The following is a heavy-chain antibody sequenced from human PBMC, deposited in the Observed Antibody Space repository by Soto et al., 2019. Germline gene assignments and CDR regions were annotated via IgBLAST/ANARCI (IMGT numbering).Heavy chain of an antibody. D-gene: IGHD2-21*02. Sequence: SDTLSLTCTVSGSSISKYYWSWIRQPPGKGLEWIGYMYNTGSTVYNPSFKSRVTISVDTSKNQFSLKLNSVTAADTAVYYCARDLWGYCGTDCYPLDVWGQGTTVT. V-gene: IGHV4-59*01. CDR2: MYNTGST. CDR3: ARDLWGYCGTDCYPLDV. CDR1: GSSISKYY. J-gene: IGHJ6*02.